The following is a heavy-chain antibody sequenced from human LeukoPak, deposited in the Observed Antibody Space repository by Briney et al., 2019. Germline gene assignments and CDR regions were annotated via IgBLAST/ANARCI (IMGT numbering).Heavy chain of an antibody. CDR3: ARHLIPYYYDSSGYPSYYYYMDV. CDR1: GYSFTSYW. Sequence: GESLKISCKGSGYSFTSYWIGWARQMPGKGLEWMGIIYPGDSDTRYSPSFQGQVTISADKSISTAYLQWSSLKASDTAMYYCARHLIPYYYDSSGYPSYYYYMDVWGKGTTVTVSS. CDR2: IYPGDSDT. D-gene: IGHD3-22*01. V-gene: IGHV5-51*01. J-gene: IGHJ6*03.